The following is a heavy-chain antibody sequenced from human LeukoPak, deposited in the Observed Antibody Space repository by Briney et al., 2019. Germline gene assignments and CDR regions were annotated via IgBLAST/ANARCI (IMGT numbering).Heavy chain of an antibody. CDR1: GGTFSSYA. Sequence: SVKVSCKASGGTFSSYAISWVRQAPGQGLEWMGGIIPIFGTANYAQKFQGRVTITADESTSTAYMELSSLRSEDTAVYYCARVGLRFLEWSYPWDYWGQGTLVTVSS. CDR2: IIPIFGTA. CDR3: ARVGLRFLEWSYPWDY. V-gene: IGHV1-69*13. D-gene: IGHD3-3*01. J-gene: IGHJ4*02.